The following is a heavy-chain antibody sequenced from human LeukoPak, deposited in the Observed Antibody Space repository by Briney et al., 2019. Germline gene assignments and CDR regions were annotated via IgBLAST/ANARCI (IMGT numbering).Heavy chain of an antibody. CDR1: GYTFTGYY. Sequence: ASVKASCKASGYTFTGYYMHWVRQAPGQGLEWMGWINPNSGGTNYAQKFQGRVTMTRDTSISTAYMELSRLRSDDTAVYYCARREYSYGYHFDYWGQGTLVTVSS. CDR3: ARREYSYGYHFDY. J-gene: IGHJ4*02. CDR2: INPNSGGT. D-gene: IGHD5-18*01. V-gene: IGHV1-2*02.